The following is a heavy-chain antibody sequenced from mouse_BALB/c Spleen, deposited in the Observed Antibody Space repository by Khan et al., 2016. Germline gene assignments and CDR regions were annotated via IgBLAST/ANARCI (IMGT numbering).Heavy chain of an antibody. CDR3: ARNGTYGCWLAY. J-gene: IGHJ3*01. D-gene: IGHD1-2*01. Sequence: EVELVESGGGLVQPGESLKLSCESNEYEFPSHDMSWVRKTPEKRLELVAAINSDGGSTYYPDTMERRFIISRDNTKKTLYLQMSSLRSEDTALFYCARNGTYGCWLAYWGQGTLVTVSA. CDR1: EYEFPSHD. V-gene: IGHV5-2*01. CDR2: INSDGGST.